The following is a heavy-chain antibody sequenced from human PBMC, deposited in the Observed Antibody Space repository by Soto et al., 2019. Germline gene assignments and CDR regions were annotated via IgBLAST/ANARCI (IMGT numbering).Heavy chain of an antibody. J-gene: IGHJ4*02. V-gene: IGHV4-39*02. D-gene: IGHD6-25*01. CDR2: VYYSGSL. CDR3: ASENIVGSSAYYFDN. CDR1: SHSLTINSPY. Sequence: SDTLSLTCVVSSHSLTINSPYWGWVRQPPGEGKEGIGNVYYSGSLYYNPSHKGRATISIDTSKNHITLTLTSVTAADISVFYFASENIVGSSAYYFDNWGEGVLVTV.